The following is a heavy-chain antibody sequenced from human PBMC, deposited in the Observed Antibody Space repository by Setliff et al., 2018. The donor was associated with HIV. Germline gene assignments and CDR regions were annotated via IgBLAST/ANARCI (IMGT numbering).Heavy chain of an antibody. CDR1: GFTFDDYA. Sequence: GGSLRLSCAASGFTFDDYAMHWVRQAPGKGLEWVSGIDGSGATDYEDSVKGRFTISRDNSENTLYLQMNSLRPEDTAVYYCVRVTSSSTGYNYYYGMDVWGQGTKVTVSS. V-gene: IGHV3-9*01. CDR3: VRVTSSSTGYNYYYGMDV. J-gene: IGHJ6*02. CDR2: IDGSGAT. D-gene: IGHD6-6*01.